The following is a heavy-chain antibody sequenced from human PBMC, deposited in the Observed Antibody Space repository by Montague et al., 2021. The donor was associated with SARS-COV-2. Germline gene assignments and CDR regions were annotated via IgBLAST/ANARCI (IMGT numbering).Heavy chain of an antibody. CDR3: ARWGEYYDSPYYYYAMDV. CDR1: GGSISPYY. Sequence: SETLSLTCTVSGGSISPYYWCWIRQSPGKGLECIGYTSYSGSTDYNPSLKSRVTISIDTSKNQFSLKLSSVTAADTAVYYCARWGEYYDSPYYYYAMDVWGQGTTVTVS. CDR2: TSYSGST. V-gene: IGHV4-59*12. D-gene: IGHD3-3*01. J-gene: IGHJ6*02.